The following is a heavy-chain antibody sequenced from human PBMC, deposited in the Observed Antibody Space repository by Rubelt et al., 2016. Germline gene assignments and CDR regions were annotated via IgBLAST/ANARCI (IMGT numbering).Heavy chain of an antibody. CDR3: ARCDSSGYYPCDY. V-gene: IGHV1-2*02. CDR2: INPNSGGT. Sequence: RGLEWMGWINPNSGGTNYAQKFQGRVTMTRDTSISTAYMELSRLRSDDTAVYYCARCDSSGYYPCDYWGQGTLVTVSS. D-gene: IGHD3-22*01. J-gene: IGHJ4*02.